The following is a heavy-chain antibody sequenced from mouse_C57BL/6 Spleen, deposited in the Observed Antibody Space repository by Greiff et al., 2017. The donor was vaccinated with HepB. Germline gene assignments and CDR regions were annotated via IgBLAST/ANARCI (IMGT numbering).Heavy chain of an antibody. D-gene: IGHD2-10*01. Sequence: QVQLKQPGAELVRPGTSVKLSCKASGYTFTSYWMHWVKQRPGQGLEWIGVIDPSDSYTNYNQKFKGKATLTVDTSSSTAYMQLSSLTSEDSAVYYCAREGLLKDWGQGTSVTVSS. CDR2: IDPSDSYT. V-gene: IGHV1-59*01. J-gene: IGHJ4*01. CDR1: GYTFTSYW. CDR3: AREGLLKD.